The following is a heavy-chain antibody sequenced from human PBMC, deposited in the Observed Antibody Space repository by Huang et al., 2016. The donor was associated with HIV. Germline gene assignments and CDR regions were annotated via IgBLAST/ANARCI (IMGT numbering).Heavy chain of an antibody. Sequence: QVQLVQSGAEVKKPGASVKVSCKASGYTFTSYAMHWGRQAPGQRLEWMGLINVGNGNTKYSQKFQGRVTITRDTSASTAYMELSSLRSEDTAVYYCARFRGDYWGQGTLVTVSS. CDR3: ARFRGDY. J-gene: IGHJ4*02. CDR1: GYTFTSYA. CDR2: INVGNGNT. V-gene: IGHV1-3*01. D-gene: IGHD3-10*01.